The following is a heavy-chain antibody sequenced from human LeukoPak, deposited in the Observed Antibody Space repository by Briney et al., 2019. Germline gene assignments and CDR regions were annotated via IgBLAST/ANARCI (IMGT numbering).Heavy chain of an antibody. CDR1: GYTVTSYY. V-gene: IGHV1-46*01. CDR2: LNPSGGSS. D-gene: IGHD2-15*01. Sequence: ASVKVSCKASGYTVTSYYMHWVRQAPGQGLEWMGILNPSGGSSSYAQKFQGRATLTRATSTGTVYMELSSLRSEDTAVYYCASLGYCSGGSCPNAFDIWGQGTMVTVSS. J-gene: IGHJ3*02. CDR3: ASLGYCSGGSCPNAFDI.